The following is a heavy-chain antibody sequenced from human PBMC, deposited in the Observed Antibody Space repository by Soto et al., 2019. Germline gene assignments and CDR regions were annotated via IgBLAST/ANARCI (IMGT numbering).Heavy chain of an antibody. D-gene: IGHD3-9*01. CDR2: IYYSGST. V-gene: IGHV4-59*07. Sequence: PSDTLSLICTVSGGSLRPYYWSWIRQTPGKGLEWIGYIYYSGSTYINPSLRSRVTMSIDTSKNLFSLHLSRVTAADTAIYYCARYLALHILSCSYYGLDVCRQRPTVTASS. CDR1: GGSLRPYY. J-gene: IGHJ6*02. CDR3: ARYLALHILSCSYYGLDV.